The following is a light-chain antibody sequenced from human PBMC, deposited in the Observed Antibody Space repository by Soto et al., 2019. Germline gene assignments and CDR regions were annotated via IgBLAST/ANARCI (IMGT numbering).Light chain of an antibody. CDR1: QNVYSY. CDR2: DAS. Sequence: EIVLTQSPATLSLSRGDRATLSCRASQNVYSYLAWYQQKPGQAPRLLIDDASNRATGIPARFSGSGSGTDFTLTISSLEPEDVGVYYCQHSNNGPPGAAFGGGTKVEIK. J-gene: IGKJ4*01. CDR3: QHSNNGPPGAA. V-gene: IGKV3-11*01.